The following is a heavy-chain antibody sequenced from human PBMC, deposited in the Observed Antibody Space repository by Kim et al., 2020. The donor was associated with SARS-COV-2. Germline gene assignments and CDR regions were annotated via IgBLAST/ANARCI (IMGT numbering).Heavy chain of an antibody. J-gene: IGHJ4*02. D-gene: IGHD3-22*01. CDR1: GFAFSDYY. CDR2: ISTTSNII. CDR3: ARVSSGFYSPLAY. Sequence: GGSLRLSCAASGFAFSDYYMSWIRQAPGKGLEWVSYISTTSNIIYYADSVKGRFTVSRDNAKNSLHLQMNSLRAEDTAVYYCARVSSGFYSPLAYWGQGALVTVSS. V-gene: IGHV3-11*01.